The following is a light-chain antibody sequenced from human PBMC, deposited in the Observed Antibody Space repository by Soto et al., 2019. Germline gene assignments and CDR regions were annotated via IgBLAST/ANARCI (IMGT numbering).Light chain of an antibody. CDR3: QQRSNWPT. CDR2: GAS. J-gene: IGKJ5*01. CDR1: QRIGSN. Sequence: EIVLTQSPVTLSVSPGERATLSFTASQRIGSNLAWYQQKPGQAPRLLIYGASTRATGIPDTLSGSGSGTDFTLTISSLESEDFAIYYCQQRSNWPTFGQGTRLEIK. V-gene: IGKV3-11*01.